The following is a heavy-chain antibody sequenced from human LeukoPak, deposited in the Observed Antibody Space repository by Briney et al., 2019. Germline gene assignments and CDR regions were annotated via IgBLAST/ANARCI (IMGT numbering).Heavy chain of an antibody. CDR1: GFTFSSYA. CDR3: ARDPTAAGTGDI. CDR2: ISYDGSNK. Sequence: GRSLRLSCAPSGFTFSSYAMHGVRQAPGKGLEWVAVISYDGSNKYYADSVKGRFPISRDNSKNTLYLQMNSLRAEDTGVYYCARDPTAAGTGDIWGQGTMVTVSS. V-gene: IGHV3-30*04. D-gene: IGHD6-13*01. J-gene: IGHJ3*02.